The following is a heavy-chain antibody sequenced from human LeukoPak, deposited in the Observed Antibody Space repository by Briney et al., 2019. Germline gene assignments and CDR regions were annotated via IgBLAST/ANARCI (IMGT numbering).Heavy chain of an antibody. Sequence: SETLSLTCAVSGGSISSSNWWSWVRQPPGKGLEWIGSIYYSGSTYHNPSLKGRVTISVDTSKNQFSLRLSSVTAADTAVYYCARLPTVTFFDYWGQGTLVTVSS. CDR3: ARLPTVTFFDY. D-gene: IGHD4-17*01. V-gene: IGHV4-39*01. J-gene: IGHJ4*02. CDR1: GGSISSSNW. CDR2: IYYSGST.